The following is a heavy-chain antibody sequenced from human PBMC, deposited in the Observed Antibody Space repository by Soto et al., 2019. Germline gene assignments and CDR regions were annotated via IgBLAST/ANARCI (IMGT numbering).Heavy chain of an antibody. V-gene: IGHV4-4*07. D-gene: IGHD1-1*01. Sequence: SETLSLTGTVSGASISGFYWSWIRKSAGKGLEWIGRIYATGTTDYNPSLKSRVMMSVDTSKKQFSLKLRSVTAAHTAVYYCVRDGTKTLRDWFDPWGQGISVTVSS. CDR2: IYATGTT. CDR1: GASISGFY. CDR3: VRDGTKTLRDWFDP. J-gene: IGHJ5*02.